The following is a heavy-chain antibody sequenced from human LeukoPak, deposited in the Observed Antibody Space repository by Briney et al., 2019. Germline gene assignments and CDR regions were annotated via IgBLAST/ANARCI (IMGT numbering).Heavy chain of an antibody. CDR1: GYSISSGYY. Sequence: KPSETLSLTCTVSGYSISSGYYWGWIRQPPGKGLEWIGSIYHSGSTYYNPSFKSRVTISVDTSKNQFSLKLSSVTAADTAVYYCASVPTIFGVVTYDYRGQGTLVTVSS. J-gene: IGHJ4*02. D-gene: IGHD3-3*01. CDR2: IYHSGST. CDR3: ASVPTIFGVVTYDY. V-gene: IGHV4-38-2*02.